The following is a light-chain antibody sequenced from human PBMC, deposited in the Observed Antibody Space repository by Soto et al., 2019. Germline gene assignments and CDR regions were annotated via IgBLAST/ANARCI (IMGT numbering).Light chain of an antibody. J-gene: IGKJ1*01. Sequence: EVVMTQSPGAVSVSPGERATLSCRASQSVTSNVAWYQRKPGQAPRLLIYRASARATGVPARFSGSGSGTEFTLTISSLQSEDFGIYYCQQYDYWWTFGQGTKVEI. CDR2: RAS. CDR1: QSVTSN. CDR3: QQYDYWWT. V-gene: IGKV3-15*01.